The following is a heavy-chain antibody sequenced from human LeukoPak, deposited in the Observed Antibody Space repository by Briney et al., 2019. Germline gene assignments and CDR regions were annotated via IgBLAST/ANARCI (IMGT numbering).Heavy chain of an antibody. J-gene: IGHJ4*02. D-gene: IGHD1-1*01. CDR3: ARDTILLNWRGNYYFDY. CDR1: GGSISSSSYY. V-gene: IGHV4-39*07. Sequence: PSETLSLTCTVSGGSISSSSYYWGWIRQPPGKGLEWIGSIYYSGSTYYNPSLKSRVTISVDTSKNQFSLKLSSVTAADTAVYYCARDTILLNWRGNYYFDYWGQGTQVTVSS. CDR2: IYYSGST.